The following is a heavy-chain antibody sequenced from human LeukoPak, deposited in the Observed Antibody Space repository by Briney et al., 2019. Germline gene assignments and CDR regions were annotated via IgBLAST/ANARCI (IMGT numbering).Heavy chain of an antibody. D-gene: IGHD6-6*01. CDR2: ISAYNGNT. Sequence: ASVKVSCKASGYTFTSYGISWVRQAPGQGLEWMGWISAYNGNTNYAQKLQGRVTVTTDTSTSTAYMELRSLRSDDTAVYYCARDGSSSSSVYYYYGMDVWGQGTTVTVSS. J-gene: IGHJ6*02. CDR3: ARDGSSSSSVYYYYGMDV. V-gene: IGHV1-18*01. CDR1: GYTFTSYG.